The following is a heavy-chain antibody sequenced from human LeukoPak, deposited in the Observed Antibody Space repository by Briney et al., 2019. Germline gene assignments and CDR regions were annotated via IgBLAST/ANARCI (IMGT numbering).Heavy chain of an antibody. J-gene: IGHJ3*02. D-gene: IGHD2-21*02. CDR3: AKDIVVVTSGSNAFDI. CDR2: IQYDGTNK. V-gene: IGHV3-30*02. CDR1: GITFTSHG. Sequence: PGGSLRLSCAASGITFTSHGMHWVRQAPGKGLEWVTFIQYDGTNKYYADSVKGRFTISRDNSKDTLYLQMNSLRAEDTAVYYCAKDIVVVTSGSNAFDIWGQGTTVTVSS.